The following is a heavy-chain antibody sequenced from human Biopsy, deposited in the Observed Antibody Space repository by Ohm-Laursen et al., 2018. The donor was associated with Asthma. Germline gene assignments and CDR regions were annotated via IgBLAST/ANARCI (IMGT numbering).Heavy chain of an antibody. J-gene: IGHJ4*02. D-gene: IGHD2-21*02. CDR1: GDSIDRGDYS. Sequence: TLSLTCAVSGDSIDRGDYSWTWIRQSPGVGLEWIGYIYRNGDTYYNPTLKNRVTISIDRSKNLFSLRLRSVTAADTAVYYCARGWNCGGDCYSLDSWGQGTLVTVSS. CDR3: ARGWNCGGDCYSLDS. V-gene: IGHV4-30-2*06. CDR2: IYRNGDT.